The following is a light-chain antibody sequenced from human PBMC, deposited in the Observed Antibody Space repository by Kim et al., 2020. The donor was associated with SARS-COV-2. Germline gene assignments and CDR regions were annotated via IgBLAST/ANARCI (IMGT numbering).Light chain of an antibody. V-gene: IGKV3-11*01. CDR3: QQRSDWPKT. Sequence: VSPGESATHSCRASQSIKRLLAWYQQKPGQAPKLLIYDASNRAAGVPARFSGSGSGTDFTLTISSLETEDFAVYYCQQRSDWPKTFGQGTKLEI. CDR1: QSIKRL. CDR2: DAS. J-gene: IGKJ2*01.